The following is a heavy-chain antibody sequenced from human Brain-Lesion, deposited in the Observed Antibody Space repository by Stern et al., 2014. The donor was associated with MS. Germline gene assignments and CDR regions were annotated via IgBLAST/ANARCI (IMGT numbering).Heavy chain of an antibody. V-gene: IGHV1-2*04. CDR3: ATYYYDSTGYNDF. Sequence: VQLVESGAGVNKPGASLKVSCKASGYTFTGYYMHWVRQAPGQGLEWVGWINPKSGGTNYAQKFQGWVTMTRDTSINTAYMELSRLRSDDTAVYYCATYYYDSTGYNDFWGQGTLVTVSS. CDR1: GYTFTGYY. D-gene: IGHD3-22*01. J-gene: IGHJ4*02. CDR2: INPKSGGT.